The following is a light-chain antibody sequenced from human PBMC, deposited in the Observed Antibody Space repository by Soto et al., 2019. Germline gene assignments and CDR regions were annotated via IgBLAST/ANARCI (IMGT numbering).Light chain of an antibody. V-gene: IGLV2-23*01. Sequence: QSVLTQPASVSGSPEQSITISCTGTSIDVGSYNLVSWYQQHPGKAPKVMIYEATKRPSGVSNRFSGSKSGNTASLTISGLQAEDEADYYCCAYAGSGTVVFGGGTKLTVL. CDR2: EAT. J-gene: IGLJ3*02. CDR1: SIDVGSYNL. CDR3: CAYAGSGTVV.